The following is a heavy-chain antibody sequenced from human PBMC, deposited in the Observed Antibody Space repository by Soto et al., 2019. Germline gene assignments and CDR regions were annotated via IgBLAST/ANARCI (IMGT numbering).Heavy chain of an antibody. J-gene: IGHJ6*02. Sequence: QVQLVQSGAEVKKPGSSVKVSCKASGGTFSSYAISWVRQAPGQGLEWMGGIIPIFGTANYAQKFQGRVTITADESTSTAYMELSSLRSEDTAVYYCARAAAAMFHRATLTHRDYYYYYGMDVWGQGTTVTVSS. CDR1: GGTFSSYA. CDR2: IIPIFGTA. CDR3: ARAAAAMFHRATLTHRDYYYYYGMDV. D-gene: IGHD2-2*01. V-gene: IGHV1-69*01.